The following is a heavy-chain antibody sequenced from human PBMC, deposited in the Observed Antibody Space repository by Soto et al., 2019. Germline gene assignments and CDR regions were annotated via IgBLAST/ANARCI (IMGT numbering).Heavy chain of an antibody. Sequence: GESLKISCKSSGYSFTSNWIAWVRQMPGKGLEWMGIIYPGDSDTRYSPSFQGKVTIPADKSISTAYLQWSSLKASDTAFFYCARDLWDYCGVDCYPRAFWAQGTTVPVSS. D-gene: IGHD2-21*02. CDR1: GYSFTSNW. J-gene: IGHJ6*02. V-gene: IGHV5-51*01. CDR2: IYPGDSDT. CDR3: ARDLWDYCGVDCYPRAF.